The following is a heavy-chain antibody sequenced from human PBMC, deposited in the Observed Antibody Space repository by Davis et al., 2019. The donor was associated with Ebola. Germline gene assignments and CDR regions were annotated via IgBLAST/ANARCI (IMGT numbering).Heavy chain of an antibody. CDR2: IYYSGST. CDR1: GGSISSGGYY. CDR3: ARGGYSYGLVWFDP. J-gene: IGHJ5*02. Sequence: SETLSLTCTVSGGSISSGGYYWSWIRQHPGKGLEWIGYIYYSGSTYYNPSLKSRVTISVDTSKNQFSLKLSSVTAADTAVYYCARGGYSYGLVWFDPWGQGTLVTVSS. V-gene: IGHV4-31*03. D-gene: IGHD5-18*01.